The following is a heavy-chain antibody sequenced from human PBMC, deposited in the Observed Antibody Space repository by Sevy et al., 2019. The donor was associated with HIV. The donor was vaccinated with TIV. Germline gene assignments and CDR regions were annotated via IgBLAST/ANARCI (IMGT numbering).Heavy chain of an antibody. Sequence: GGSLRLSCAASGFSFSSYALHWVRQAPGKGLEYVSAISSNGGSTYYADSVKGRFTISRDNSKNTLYLQMGSLRAEDMAVYYRAREGGGGYSYSLDYWGQGTLVTVSS. CDR1: GFSFSSYA. D-gene: IGHD5-18*01. V-gene: IGHV3-64*02. CDR3: AREGGGGYSYSLDY. CDR2: ISSNGGST. J-gene: IGHJ4*02.